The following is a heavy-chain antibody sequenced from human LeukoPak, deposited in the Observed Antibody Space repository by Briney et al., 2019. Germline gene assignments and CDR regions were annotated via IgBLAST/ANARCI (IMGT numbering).Heavy chain of an antibody. CDR3: ARRYFDY. CDR1: GFTFSDYW. Sequence: GGSLRLSCAASGFTFSDYWMSWVRQAPGKGLEWVANIKEDGSEKYYVDSVKGRFTISRDNAKNSLYLQMSSLRAEDTAVHYCARRYFDYWGQGTLVTVSS. CDR2: IKEDGSEK. V-gene: IGHV3-7*03. J-gene: IGHJ4*02.